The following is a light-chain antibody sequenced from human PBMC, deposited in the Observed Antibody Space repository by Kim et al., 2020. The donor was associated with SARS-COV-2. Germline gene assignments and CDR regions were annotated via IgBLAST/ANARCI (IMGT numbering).Light chain of an antibody. CDR3: QKYNSAPLT. J-gene: IGKJ4*01. CDR1: QVISTY. CDR2: AAS. V-gene: IGKV1-27*01. Sequence: DIQMTQSPSSLSASIGDRVTITCRASQVISTYLAWYQQKPGKIPKVLIYAASSLQSGVPSRFSGSGSGTDFTLTISSLQPEDAATYYCQKYNSAPLTFGGGTKVDIK.